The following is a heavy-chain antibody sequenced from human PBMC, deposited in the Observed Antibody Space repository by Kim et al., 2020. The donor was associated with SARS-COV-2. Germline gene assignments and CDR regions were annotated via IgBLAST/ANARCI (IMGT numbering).Heavy chain of an antibody. V-gene: IGHV3-21*01. CDR3: ARDNYDYIWGSYRFDY. J-gene: IGHJ4*02. Sequence: SEKGRFNISRDNAKNPLYLQRNSLRAEDTAVYYCARDNYDYIWGSYRFDYWGQGTLVTVSS. D-gene: IGHD3-16*02.